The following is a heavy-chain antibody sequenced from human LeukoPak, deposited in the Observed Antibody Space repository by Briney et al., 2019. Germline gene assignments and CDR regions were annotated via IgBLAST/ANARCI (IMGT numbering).Heavy chain of an antibody. V-gene: IGHV3-11*04. CDR1: GFTVSSNY. CDR3: ARDRRDITGTTSFDY. J-gene: IGHJ4*02. D-gene: IGHD1-7*01. CDR2: ISSSGSTI. Sequence: GGSLRLSCAASGFTVSSNYMSWVRQAPGKGLEWVSYISSSGSTIYYADSVKGRFTISRDNAKNSLYLQMNRLRAEDTAVYYCARDRRDITGTTSFDYWGQGTLVTVSS.